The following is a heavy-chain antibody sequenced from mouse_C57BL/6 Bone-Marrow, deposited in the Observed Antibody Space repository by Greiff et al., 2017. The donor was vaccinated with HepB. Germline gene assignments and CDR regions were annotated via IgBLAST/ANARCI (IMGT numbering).Heavy chain of an antibody. V-gene: IGHV3-1*01. CDR2: ISYSGST. J-gene: IGHJ4*01. D-gene: IGHD3-3*01. CDR3: ARSPRGNYAMDY. CDR1: GYSITSGYD. Sequence: EVKLVESGPGMVKPSQSLSLTCTVTGYSITSGYDWHWIRHFPGNKLEWMGYISYSGSTNYNPSLKSRISITHDTSKNHFFLKLNPVTTEDTATYYCARSPRGNYAMDYWGQGTSVTVSS.